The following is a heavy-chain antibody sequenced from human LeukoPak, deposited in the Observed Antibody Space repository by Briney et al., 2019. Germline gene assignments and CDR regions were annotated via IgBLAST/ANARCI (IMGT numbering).Heavy chain of an antibody. CDR2: ISSSGSTT. D-gene: IGHD4-17*01. J-gene: IGHJ4*02. CDR3: ANGDLYYYFDY. Sequence: KPGGSLRLSCAASGFTFSDYYMSWIRQAPGKGLEWVSYISSSGSTTYYADSVKGRFTISRDNSKNTLYLQMNSLRAEDTAVYYCANGDLYYYFDYWGQGTLVTVSS. V-gene: IGHV3-11*01. CDR1: GFTFSDYY.